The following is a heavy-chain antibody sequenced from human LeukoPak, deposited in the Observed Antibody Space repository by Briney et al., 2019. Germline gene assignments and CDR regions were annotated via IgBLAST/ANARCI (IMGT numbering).Heavy chain of an antibody. Sequence: ASVKVSCKASGYTFTSYGISWVRQAPGQGLEWMGWISAYNGNTNYAQKLQGRVTMTRNTSISTAYMELSSLRSEDTAVYYCAKSFPQRKYCSGGSCYVGFDYWGQGTLVTVSS. CDR3: AKSFPQRKYCSGGSCYVGFDY. CDR2: ISAYNGNT. V-gene: IGHV1-18*01. D-gene: IGHD2-15*01. J-gene: IGHJ4*02. CDR1: GYTFTSYG.